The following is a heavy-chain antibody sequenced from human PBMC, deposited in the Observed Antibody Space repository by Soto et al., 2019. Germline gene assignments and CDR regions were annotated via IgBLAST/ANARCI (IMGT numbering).Heavy chain of an antibody. Sequence: GASVKVSCTASGFTFTSSAMQWVRQARGQRLEWIGWIVVGSGNTNYAQKLQGRVTMTTDTSTSTAYMELRSLRSDDTAVYYCARDPPPRPRWSDYYFDYWGQGTLVTVSS. V-gene: IGHV1-58*02. J-gene: IGHJ4*02. CDR2: IVVGSGNT. D-gene: IGHD2-15*01. CDR1: GFTFTSSA. CDR3: ARDPPPRPRWSDYYFDY.